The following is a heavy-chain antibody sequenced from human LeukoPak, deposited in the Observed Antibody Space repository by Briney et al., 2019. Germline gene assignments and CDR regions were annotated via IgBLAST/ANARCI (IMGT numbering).Heavy chain of an antibody. D-gene: IGHD3-10*01. V-gene: IGHV3-7*03. CDR2: IKQDGSEK. CDR1: GFTFSDYA. Sequence: PGGSLRLSCAASGFTFSDYAMSWVRQAPGKGLEWVANIKQDGSEKNYVDSVKGRFTISRDNAKNSLYLQMNSLRAEDTAVYYCVRDHRGTFDYWGQGTLVTVSS. J-gene: IGHJ4*02. CDR3: VRDHRGTFDY.